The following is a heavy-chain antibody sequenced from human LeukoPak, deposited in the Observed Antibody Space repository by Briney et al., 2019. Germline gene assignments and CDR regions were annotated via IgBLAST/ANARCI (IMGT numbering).Heavy chain of an antibody. D-gene: IGHD6-13*01. CDR2: IWYDGSNK. CDR1: GFTFSSYG. Sequence: GGSLRLSCAASGFTFSSYGMHWVRQAPGKGLEWVAVIWYDGSNKYYADSVKGRFTISRDNSKNTLYLQMNSLRAEDTAVYYCAREYSSSWFDYWGQGTLVTVSS. J-gene: IGHJ4*02. CDR3: AREYSSSWFDY. V-gene: IGHV3-33*01.